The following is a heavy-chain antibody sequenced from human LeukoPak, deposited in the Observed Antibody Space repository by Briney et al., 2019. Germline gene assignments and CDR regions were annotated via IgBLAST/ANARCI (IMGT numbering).Heavy chain of an antibody. Sequence: GGSLRLTCAASGFTFDDYAMHWVRQAPGRGLEWVSGITWNSGSRGYVDSVKGRFTISRDNAENSLYLQMNSLRAEDTALYYCTKSRAPDYGDSPHYFDYWGQGTLVTVSS. CDR2: ITWNSGSR. CDR3: TKSRAPDYGDSPHYFDY. V-gene: IGHV3-9*01. CDR1: GFTFDDYA. D-gene: IGHD4-17*01. J-gene: IGHJ4*02.